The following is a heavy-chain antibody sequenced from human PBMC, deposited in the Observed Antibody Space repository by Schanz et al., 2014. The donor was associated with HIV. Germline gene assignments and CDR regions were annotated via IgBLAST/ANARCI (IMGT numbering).Heavy chain of an antibody. D-gene: IGHD6-13*01. J-gene: IGHJ1*01. Sequence: EVQLLESGGGLVQPGGSLRLSCAASGFTFSNYAMIWVRQAPGKELEWVSGISGGGVSTYYTDSVKGRFTISRDNSKNALYLQMNSLRAEDTAVYYCAKDTTAAGRGYFQHWGQGTLVTVSS. CDR1: GFTFSNYA. CDR3: AKDTTAAGRGYFQH. V-gene: IGHV3-23*01. CDR2: ISGGGVST.